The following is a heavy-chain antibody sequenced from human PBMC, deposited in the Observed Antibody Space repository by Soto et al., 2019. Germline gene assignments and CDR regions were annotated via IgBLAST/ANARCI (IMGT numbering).Heavy chain of an antibody. CDR2: IIPIFGTA. Sequence: QVQLVQSGAEVKKPGSSVKVSCKASGGTFSSYAISWVRQAPGQGLEWMGGIIPIFGTANYAQKFQGRVTITADESTSTAYMKLSSLRSEDTAVYYCARGNYYDSSGYSPYYYYGMDVWGQGTTVAVSS. J-gene: IGHJ6*02. D-gene: IGHD3-22*01. CDR1: GGTFSSYA. V-gene: IGHV1-69*12. CDR3: ARGNYYDSSGYSPYYYYGMDV.